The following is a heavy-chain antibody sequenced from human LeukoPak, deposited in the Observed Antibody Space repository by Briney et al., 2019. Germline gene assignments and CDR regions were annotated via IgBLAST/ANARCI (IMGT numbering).Heavy chain of an antibody. CDR3: ARGPYRYDFWSQTFDY. V-gene: IGHV1-69*04. J-gene: IGHJ4*02. CDR2: IIPILGIA. CDR1: GGTFSSYA. Sequence: ASVKVSCKASGGTFSSYAISWVRQAPGQGLEWMGRIIPILGIANYAQKFQGRVTITADKSTSTAYMELSSLRSEDTAVYYCARGPYRYDFWSQTFDYWGQGTLVTVSS. D-gene: IGHD3-3*01.